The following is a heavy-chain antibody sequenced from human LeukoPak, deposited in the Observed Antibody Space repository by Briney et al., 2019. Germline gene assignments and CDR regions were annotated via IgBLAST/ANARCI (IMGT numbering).Heavy chain of an antibody. CDR3: ARSRSYYGSGSYTP. J-gene: IGHJ4*02. CDR1: GGTFSSYA. CDR2: IIPIFGTA. D-gene: IGHD3-10*01. V-gene: IGHV1-69*13. Sequence: SVKVSCKASGGTFSSYAISWVRQAPGQGLEWMGGIIPIFGTANYAQKFQGRVTITADESTSTAYMELSSLRSEDTAVYYCARSRSYYGSGSYTPWGQGTLVTVSS.